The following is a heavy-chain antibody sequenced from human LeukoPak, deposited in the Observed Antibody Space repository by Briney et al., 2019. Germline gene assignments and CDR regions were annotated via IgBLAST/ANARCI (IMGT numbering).Heavy chain of an antibody. Sequence: SETLSLTCTVSGGSISSSSYYWGWIRQPPGKGLEWIGSIYYSGSTYYNPSLKSRVTISVDTSKNQFSLKLSSVTAADTAVYYCTSSGYSYFDYWGQGTLVTVSS. CDR1: GGSISSSSYY. J-gene: IGHJ4*02. D-gene: IGHD3-22*01. CDR2: IYYSGST. CDR3: TSSGYSYFDY. V-gene: IGHV4-39*07.